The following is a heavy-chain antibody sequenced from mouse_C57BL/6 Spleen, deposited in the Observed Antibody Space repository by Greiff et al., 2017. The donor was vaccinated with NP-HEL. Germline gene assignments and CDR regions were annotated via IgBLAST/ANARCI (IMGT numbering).Heavy chain of an antibody. CDR3: ARESAGTSFDY. Sequence: EVMLVESGGGLVKPGGSLKLSCAASGFTFSSYAMSWVRQTPEKRLEWVATISDGGSYTYYPDNVKGRFTISRDNAKNNLYLQMSHLKSEDTAMYYCARESAGTSFDYWGQGTTLTVSS. CDR1: GFTFSSYA. V-gene: IGHV5-4*01. J-gene: IGHJ2*01. CDR2: ISDGGSYT.